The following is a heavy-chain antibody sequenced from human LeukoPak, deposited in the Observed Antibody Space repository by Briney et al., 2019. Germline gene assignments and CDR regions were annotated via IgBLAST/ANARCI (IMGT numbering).Heavy chain of an antibody. CDR2: IKQDGSEK. J-gene: IGHJ4*02. CDR1: GFTFSSYG. Sequence: PGGSLRLSCAASGFTFSSYGMSWVCQAPGKGLEWVANIKQDGSEKYYVDSVKGRFTISRDNAKNSLYLQMNSLRADDTAVYYCARGYRTFDDWGQGTLVTVSS. D-gene: IGHD5-18*01. CDR3: ARGYRTFDD. V-gene: IGHV3-7*03.